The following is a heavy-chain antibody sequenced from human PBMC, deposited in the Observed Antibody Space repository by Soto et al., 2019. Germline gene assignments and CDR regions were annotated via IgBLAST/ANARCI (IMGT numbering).Heavy chain of an antibody. CDR3: ATFLPQAHYFDY. D-gene: IGHD6-6*01. Sequence: EVQLLESGGGLVQPGGSLRLYCAASGFTFSSYAMSWVRQAPGKGLEWVSAISGSGGSTYYADSVKGRFTISRDNSKNTLYLQMNSLRAEDTAVYYCATFLPQAHYFDYLGQGTLVTVSS. CDR2: ISGSGGST. V-gene: IGHV3-23*01. J-gene: IGHJ4*02. CDR1: GFTFSSYA.